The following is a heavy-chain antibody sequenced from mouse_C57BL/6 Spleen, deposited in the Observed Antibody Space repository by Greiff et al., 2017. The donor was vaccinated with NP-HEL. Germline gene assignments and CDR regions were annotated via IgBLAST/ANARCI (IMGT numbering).Heavy chain of an antibody. J-gene: IGHJ2*01. D-gene: IGHD2-4*01. CDR3: ATPLYYDPYYFDY. Sequence: VQLQQSGPELVKPGASVKMSCKASGYTFTDYNMHWVKQSHGKSLEWIGYINPNNGGTSYNQKFKGKATLTVNKSSSTAYMELRSLTSEDSAVYYCATPLYYDPYYFDYWGQGTTLTVSS. CDR2: INPNNGGT. CDR1: GYTFTDYN. V-gene: IGHV1-22*01.